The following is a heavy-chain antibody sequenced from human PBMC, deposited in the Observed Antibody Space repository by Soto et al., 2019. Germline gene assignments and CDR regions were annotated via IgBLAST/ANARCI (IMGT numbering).Heavy chain of an antibody. D-gene: IGHD5-18*01. J-gene: IGHJ4*02. CDR3: ARGRAWIQLYFDY. Sequence: QVQLQESGPGLVKPSETLSLTCTVSGGSISSYYWSWIRQPPGKGLEWIGYIYYSGSTNYNPSLKSRVTISVDTSKNQFSLELSSVTAADTAVYYCARGRAWIQLYFDYWGQGTLVTVSS. V-gene: IGHV4-59*01. CDR1: GGSISSYY. CDR2: IYYSGST.